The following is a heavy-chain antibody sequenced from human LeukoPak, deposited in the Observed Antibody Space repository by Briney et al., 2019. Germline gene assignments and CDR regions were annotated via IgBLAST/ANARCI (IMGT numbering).Heavy chain of an antibody. D-gene: IGHD3-3*01. CDR1: GYTFTSYG. V-gene: IGHV1-18*01. J-gene: IGHJ4*02. CDR3: ATSITIFGVVIRWNY. Sequence: ASVKVSCKASGYTFTSYGISWVRQAPGQGLEWMGWISAYNGNTNYAQKLQGRVTMTTDTSTSTAYMELRSLRSDDTAVYYCATSITIFGVVIRWNYWGQGTLVTVSS. CDR2: ISAYNGNT.